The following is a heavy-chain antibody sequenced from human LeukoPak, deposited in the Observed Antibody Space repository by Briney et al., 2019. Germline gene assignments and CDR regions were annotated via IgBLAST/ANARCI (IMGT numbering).Heavy chain of an antibody. D-gene: IGHD3-22*01. J-gene: IGHJ4*02. CDR3: ARDGSEYYYDSSGYDY. V-gene: IGHV7-4-1*02. CDR2: INTNTGNP. CDR1: GGTFSSYA. Sequence: GASVKVSCKASGGTFSSYAMNWVRQAPGQGLEWMGWINTNTGNPTYAQGFTGRFVFSLDTSVSTAYLQISSLKAEDTAVYYCARDGSEYYYDSSGYDYWGQGTLVTVSS.